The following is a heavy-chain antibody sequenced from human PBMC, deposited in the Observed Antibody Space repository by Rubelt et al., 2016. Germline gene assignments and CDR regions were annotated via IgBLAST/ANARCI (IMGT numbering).Heavy chain of an antibody. J-gene: IGHJ4*02. CDR1: GFTFNNAW. D-gene: IGHD6-19*01. V-gene: IGHV3-74*02. CDR3: ARWAYISDYYWSDY. CDR2: INTDGSAT. Sequence: EVQLVESGGGLVKPGGSLRLSCVVSGFTFNNAWMSWVRQVPGRGLVWVSSINTDGSATRYADSVKGRFTISRDNAKNILYLQMNSLRAEDKAMYYCARWAYISDYYWSDYWGQGTLVTVSS.